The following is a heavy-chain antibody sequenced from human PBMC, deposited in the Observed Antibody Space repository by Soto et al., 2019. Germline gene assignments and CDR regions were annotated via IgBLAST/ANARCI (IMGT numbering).Heavy chain of an antibody. J-gene: IGHJ6*02. V-gene: IGHV4-34*01. CDR3: ARDRLSPSGYRSSWYYYYGMDV. Sequence: PSETLSLTCAVYGGSFSGYYWSWIRQPPGKGLEWIGEINHSGSTNYNPSLKSRVTISVDTSKNQFSLKLSSVTAADTAVYYCARDRLSPSGYRSSWYYYYGMDVWGQGTTVTVSS. CDR2: INHSGST. CDR1: GGSFSGYY. D-gene: IGHD6-13*01.